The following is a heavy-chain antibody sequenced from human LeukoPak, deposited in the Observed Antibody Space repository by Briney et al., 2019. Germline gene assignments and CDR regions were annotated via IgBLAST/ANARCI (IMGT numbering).Heavy chain of an antibody. Sequence: SETLSLTCAVSGYSISSGYYWGWIRQPPGKGLEWIGSIYHSGSTYYNPSLKSRVTISVDTSTNQFSLRLSSVTAADTAVYYCARLISGSSGYYHYYYYYYYMDVWGKGTTVTVSS. CDR2: IYHSGST. J-gene: IGHJ6*03. D-gene: IGHD3-22*01. V-gene: IGHV4-38-2*01. CDR3: ARLISGSSGYYHYYYYYYYMDV. CDR1: GYSISSGYY.